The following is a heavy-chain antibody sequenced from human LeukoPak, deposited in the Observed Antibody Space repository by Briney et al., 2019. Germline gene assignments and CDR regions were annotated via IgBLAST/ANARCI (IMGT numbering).Heavy chain of an antibody. Sequence: GGSLRLSCAASGFTFSSYSMNWVRQAPGKGLECVSSISSSSSYIYYADSVKGRFTISRDNAKNSLYLQMNSLRAEDTAVYYCARDYYGDYALDYWGQGTLVTVSS. V-gene: IGHV3-21*01. CDR2: ISSSSSYI. CDR1: GFTFSSYS. J-gene: IGHJ4*02. CDR3: ARDYYGDYALDY. D-gene: IGHD4-17*01.